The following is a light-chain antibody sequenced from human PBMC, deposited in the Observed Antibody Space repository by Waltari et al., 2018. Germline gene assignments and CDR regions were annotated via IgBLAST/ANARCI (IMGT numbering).Light chain of an antibody. CDR1: SSDVGGYNY. J-gene: IGLJ3*02. V-gene: IGLV2-11*01. CDR2: DVS. CDR3: CSYAGSYTWV. Sequence: QSALTQPRSVSGSPGQSVTISCTGTSSDVGGYNYVSWYQQHPGKAPKLMIYDVSNRPSWVPDRFSGSKSGNTASLPISGLQAEDEADYYCCSYAGSYTWVFGGGTKLTVL.